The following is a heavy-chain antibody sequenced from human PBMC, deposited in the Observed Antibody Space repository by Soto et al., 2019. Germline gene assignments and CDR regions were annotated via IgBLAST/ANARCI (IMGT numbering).Heavy chain of an antibody. CDR3: ARGGGPYVWLNEF. CDR2: IIPVFGTT. V-gene: IGHV1-69*01. Sequence: QAHLVQSGPEVKKPGSSVKVSCKDSGGLFSSFAISWVRQAPGQGLEWLGGIIPVFGTTYYAEKFQDRRTIIADESTNTAYMELSSLTSGDTAIYYCARGGGPYVWLNEFWGQGTLVTVSS. D-gene: IGHD3-16*01. CDR1: GGLFSSFA. J-gene: IGHJ4*02.